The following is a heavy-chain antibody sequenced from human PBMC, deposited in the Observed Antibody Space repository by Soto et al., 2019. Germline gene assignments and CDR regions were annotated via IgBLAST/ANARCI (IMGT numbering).Heavy chain of an antibody. CDR1: GFSLSTGGVG. CDR3: AHSGRDCTSTSCSKDNWFDP. Sequence: QITLKESGPTVVKSTQTLTLTCTFSGFSLSTGGVGVGWIRQPPGKALEWLALIYWDDDKRFSPSLKSRLTITKDTSXXQXVLXVTNMDPVDTATYYCAHSGRDCTSTSCSKDNWFDPWGQGTQVTVSS. CDR2: IYWDDDK. D-gene: IGHD2-2*01. J-gene: IGHJ5*02. V-gene: IGHV2-5*02.